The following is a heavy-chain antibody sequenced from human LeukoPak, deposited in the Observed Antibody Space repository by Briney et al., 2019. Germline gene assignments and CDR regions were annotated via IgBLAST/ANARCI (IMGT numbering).Heavy chain of an antibody. Sequence: ASVKVSCTASGYTFTSYYMHWVRQAPGQGHGCMGVINPSGGSTSYAQKFQGRVTMTRDTSTSTVYMELSSRRSEDTAVYYCSRAWGDYLLGDDAFDIWGQGTMVTVSS. D-gene: IGHD4-17*01. CDR3: SRAWGDYLLGDDAFDI. J-gene: IGHJ3*02. V-gene: IGHV1-46*01. CDR2: INPSGGST. CDR1: GYTFTSYY.